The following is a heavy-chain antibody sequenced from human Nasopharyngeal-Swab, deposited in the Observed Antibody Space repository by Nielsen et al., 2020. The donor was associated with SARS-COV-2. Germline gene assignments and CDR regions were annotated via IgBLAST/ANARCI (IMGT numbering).Heavy chain of an antibody. J-gene: IGHJ6*03. CDR1: GYTLTELS. V-gene: IGHV1-24*01. Sequence: ASVKVSCKVSGYTLTELSMHWVRQAPGKGLEWMGGFDPEDGETIYAQKFQGRVTMTEDTSTDTAYMELSSLRSDDTAVYYCARRHGGIDYYYYYMDVWGKGTTVTVSS. D-gene: IGHD1-26*01. CDR2: FDPEDGET. CDR3: ARRHGGIDYYYYYMDV.